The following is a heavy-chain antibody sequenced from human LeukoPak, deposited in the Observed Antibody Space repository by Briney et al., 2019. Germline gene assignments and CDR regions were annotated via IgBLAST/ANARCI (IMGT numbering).Heavy chain of an antibody. D-gene: IGHD1-26*01. Sequence: GGSLRLSCAASGFTFSSYAMSWVRQAPGKGLEWVSAISGSGGSTYYADSVKGRFTISRDNSKNTLYLQMNSLRTEDTAVYYCAKAVKTWSGSPIDYWGQGTLITVSS. CDR1: GFTFSSYA. J-gene: IGHJ4*02. V-gene: IGHV3-23*01. CDR2: ISGSGGST. CDR3: AKAVKTWSGSPIDY.